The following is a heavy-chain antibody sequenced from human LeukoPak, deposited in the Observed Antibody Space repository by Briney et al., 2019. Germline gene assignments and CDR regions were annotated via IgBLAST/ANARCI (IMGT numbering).Heavy chain of an antibody. J-gene: IGHJ4*02. CDR1: GFTFSTYG. CDR3: ARVFKGRYYFDY. CDR2: MLYGGTNK. Sequence: GGSLRLSCVASGFTFSTYGIQWVRQAPGKGLEWVAVMLYGGTNKYYADSVKGRFTISSDNSQNTLYLQMNSLRVEDSAVYHCARVFKGRYYFDYWGQGTLVTVSS. V-gene: IGHV3-33*01.